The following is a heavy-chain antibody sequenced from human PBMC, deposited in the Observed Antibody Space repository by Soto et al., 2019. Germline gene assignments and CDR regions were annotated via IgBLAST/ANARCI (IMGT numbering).Heavy chain of an antibody. J-gene: IGHJ4*02. CDR2: IYYIGST. Sequence: QVQLQESGPGLVKPSQTLSLTCTVSGGSISSGGYYWSWIRQHPGKGLEWIGYIYYIGSTYYNPSLTSRVTISVDTSKNQFSLKLSSVTAADTAVYYCARGVVYNWNDGGNFDYWGQGTLVTVSS. CDR1: GGSISSGGYY. D-gene: IGHD1-20*01. V-gene: IGHV4-31*03. CDR3: ARGVVYNWNDGGNFDY.